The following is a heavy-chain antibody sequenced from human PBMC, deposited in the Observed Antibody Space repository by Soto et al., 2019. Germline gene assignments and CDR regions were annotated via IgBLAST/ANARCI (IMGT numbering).Heavy chain of an antibody. D-gene: IGHD4-17*01. CDR1: GGSFSGYY. J-gene: IGHJ5*02. V-gene: IGHV4-34*01. CDR3: AREGVEGDYAYNWFDP. CDR2: INHSGST. Sequence: QVQLHQWGAGLLKPSETLSLTCAVYGGSFSGYYRSWILQPPGKGLEWIGEINHSGSTYYNPSLKSRVTISVDTSKSQFSLKLSSVTAADTAVYYCAREGVEGDYAYNWFDPWGQGTLVTVSS.